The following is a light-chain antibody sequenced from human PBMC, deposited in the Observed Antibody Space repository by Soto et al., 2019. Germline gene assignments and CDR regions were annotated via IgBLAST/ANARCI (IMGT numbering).Light chain of an antibody. CDR1: QSVSSSH. CDR3: QQYGSSPYT. Sequence: EVVLTQSPGTLSLSPGERATLSCRASQSVSSSHLAWYQQKPGQAPRLLIYGASKRATGISDRFSGSGSGTDFTLTINRLEPEDFAVYYCQQYGSSPYTFGQGTQLEIK. J-gene: IGKJ2*01. CDR2: GAS. V-gene: IGKV3-20*01.